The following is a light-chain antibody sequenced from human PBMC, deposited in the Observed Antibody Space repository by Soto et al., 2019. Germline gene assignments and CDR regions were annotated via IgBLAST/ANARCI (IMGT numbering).Light chain of an antibody. V-gene: IGLV2-14*01. J-gene: IGLJ1*01. CDR2: DVS. CDR1: SSDVGGYNY. Sequence: QSALTQPASVSGSPGQSITISCTGPSSDVGGYNYVSWYQQHPGKAPKLMIYDVSNPPSGVSNRFSGSKSGNTASLTISGLQAEDEADYYCSSYTSSSTSYVFGTGTKVTVL. CDR3: SSYTSSSTSYV.